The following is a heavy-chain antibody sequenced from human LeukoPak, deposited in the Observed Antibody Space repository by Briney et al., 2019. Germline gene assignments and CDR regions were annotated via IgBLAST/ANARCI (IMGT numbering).Heavy chain of an antibody. D-gene: IGHD3-16*01. J-gene: IGHJ4*02. V-gene: IGHV3-30*18. CDR3: AKDWGSSPLDY. CDR1: GFTFSSYG. CDR2: ISYDGGNK. Sequence: GRSLRLSCAASGFTFSSYGMHWVRQAPGKGLEWVAVISYDGGNKYYADSVKGRFTISRDNSKNTLYLQMNSLRAEDTAVYYCAKDWGSSPLDYWGQGTLVTVSS.